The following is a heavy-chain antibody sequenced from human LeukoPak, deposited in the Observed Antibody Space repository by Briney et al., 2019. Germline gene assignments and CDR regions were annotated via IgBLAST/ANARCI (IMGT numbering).Heavy chain of an antibody. CDR3: TRLTGSRFDY. J-gene: IGHJ4*02. CDR2: IRSKAYGGTT. V-gene: IGHV3-49*04. Sequence: GGSLRLSCTASGFTFGDYAMNWVRQAPGKGLEWVGFIRSKAYGGTTEYAASVKGRFTISRDDSKSIAYLQMNSLKTEDTAVYYCTRLTGSRFDYWGQGTLVTVSS. CDR1: GFTFGDYA. D-gene: IGHD3-9*01.